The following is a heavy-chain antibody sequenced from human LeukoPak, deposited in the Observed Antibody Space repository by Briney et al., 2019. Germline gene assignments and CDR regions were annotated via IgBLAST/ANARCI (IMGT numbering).Heavy chain of an antibody. CDR1: GGSISSSSYY. Sequence: SETLSLTCTVSGGSISSSSYYWDWIRQPPGKGLEWIGSIYNTERTYYNPSLQSRVTISVDTSKNQFSLRLTSVTAADTALYYCAKGRGLPWLGDSGPPPQPPNPYYMDVWGKGTTVIVSS. V-gene: IGHV4-39*07. CDR2: IYNTERT. CDR3: AKGRGLPWLGDSGPPPQPPNPYYMDV. J-gene: IGHJ6*03. D-gene: IGHD3-10*01.